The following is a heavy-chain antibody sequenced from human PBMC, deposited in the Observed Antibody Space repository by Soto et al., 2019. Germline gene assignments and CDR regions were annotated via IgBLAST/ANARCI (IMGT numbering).Heavy chain of an antibody. CDR1: GGSISSSSYY. Sequence: QLQLQESGPGLVKPSETLSLTCTVSGGSISSSSYYWGWIRQPPGKGLEWIGSIYYSGSTYYNPSLKSRVTISVDTSKNQFSLKLSSVTAADTAVYYCATEYYYGSGHEGAYYYYGMDVW. CDR3: ATEYYYGSGHEGAYYYYGMDV. V-gene: IGHV4-39*01. CDR2: IYYSGST. D-gene: IGHD3-10*01. J-gene: IGHJ6*01.